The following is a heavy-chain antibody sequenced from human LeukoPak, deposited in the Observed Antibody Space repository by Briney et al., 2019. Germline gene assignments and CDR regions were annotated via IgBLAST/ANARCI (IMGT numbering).Heavy chain of an antibody. V-gene: IGHV3-66*01. J-gene: IGHJ4*02. CDR2: IYTESST. Sequence: GGSLRLSCAASGFTFNSNYMSWVRQAPGKGLEWGSDIYTESSTYYADSVKARFTISRDTFKNTLYLQMNSLRAEDTAVYYCASDFWSLVYWGQGTLVTVSS. CDR3: ASDFWSLVY. CDR1: GFTFNSNY. D-gene: IGHD3-3*01.